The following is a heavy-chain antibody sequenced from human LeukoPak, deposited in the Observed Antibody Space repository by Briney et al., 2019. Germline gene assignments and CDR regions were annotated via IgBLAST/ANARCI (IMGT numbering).Heavy chain of an antibody. D-gene: IGHD2-2*02. CDR3: AKFGGDIVVVPAAIIPHGAFDI. Sequence: SQTLSLTCTVSGGSISSGGYYWSWIRQPPGKGLEWIGYIYHSGSTYYNPSLKSRVTISVDRSKNQFSLKLSSVTAADTAVYYCAKFGGDIVVVPAAIIPHGAFDIWGQGTMVTVSS. CDR1: GGSISSGGYY. CDR2: IYHSGST. J-gene: IGHJ3*02. V-gene: IGHV4-30-2*01.